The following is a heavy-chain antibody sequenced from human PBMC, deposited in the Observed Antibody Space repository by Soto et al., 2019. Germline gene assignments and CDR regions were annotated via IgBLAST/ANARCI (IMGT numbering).Heavy chain of an antibody. CDR2: IYWDDDK. D-gene: IGHD4-17*01. Sequence: QITLKESGPTLVKPTQPLTLTCTFSGFSLTTSGVGVGWIRQPPGKALERLALIYWDDDKRYSPSPKSRLTITKDPSKIQVVLTMPFMYPADTATYFWARRTAAVTWWFDPGGQGTLVTASP. J-gene: IGHJ5*02. CDR1: GFSLTTSGVG. CDR3: ARRTAAVTWWFDP. V-gene: IGHV2-5*02.